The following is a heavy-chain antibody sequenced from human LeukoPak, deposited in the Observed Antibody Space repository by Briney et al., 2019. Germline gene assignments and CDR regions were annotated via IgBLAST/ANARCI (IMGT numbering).Heavy chain of an antibody. Sequence: SETLSLTCTVSGGSMNDYYWYWIRQPAGKGLECIGRIYANGATNYNASLKSRITMSVDTSKTQFSLALNSVTAADSAVYYCARLYCRGGNCYSYFDSWGRGTLVTVSS. CDR2: IYANGAT. CDR3: ARLYCRGGNCYSYFDS. J-gene: IGHJ4*02. D-gene: IGHD2-15*01. V-gene: IGHV4-4*07. CDR1: GGSMNDYY.